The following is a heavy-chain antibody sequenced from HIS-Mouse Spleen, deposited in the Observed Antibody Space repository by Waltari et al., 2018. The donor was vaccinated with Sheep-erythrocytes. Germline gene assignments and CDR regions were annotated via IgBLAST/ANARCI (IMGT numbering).Heavy chain of an antibody. CDR2: IIPSLGIA. D-gene: IGHD1-26*01. Sequence: QVQLVQSGAEVKKPGSSVKVSCKASGGTFSSYAISWVRQAPGQGTELMGRIIPSLGIANHAPQFQGRVTITADKSTSTAYMELSSLRSEDTAVYYCAQTGATTPHFDYWGQGTLVTVSS. V-gene: IGHV1-69*04. CDR3: AQTGATTPHFDY. CDR1: GGTFSSYA. J-gene: IGHJ4*02.